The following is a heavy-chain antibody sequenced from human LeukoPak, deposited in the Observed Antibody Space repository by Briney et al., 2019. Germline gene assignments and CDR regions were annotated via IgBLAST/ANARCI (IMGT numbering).Heavy chain of an antibody. CDR1: GGSISSYY. Sequence: SETLSLTCTVSGGSISSYYWSWLRQPPGKELEWIGDISYSGGTIYKDSLKGRVTISVDTSKNQFSLKLNSVTAADTAVYYCARGGGYDWGAFDYWGQGTLVTVSS. CDR2: ISYSGGT. J-gene: IGHJ4*02. V-gene: IGHV4-59*01. D-gene: IGHD5-12*01. CDR3: ARGGGYDWGAFDY.